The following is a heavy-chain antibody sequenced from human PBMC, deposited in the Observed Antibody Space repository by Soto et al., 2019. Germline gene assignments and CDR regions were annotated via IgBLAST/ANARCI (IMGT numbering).Heavy chain of an antibody. CDR1: GFTFSSYG. Sequence: PRGSLRLSCAASGFTFSSYGMHWVRQAPGKGLEWVAVISYDGSNKYYADSVKGRFTISRDNSKNTLYLQMNSLRAEDTAVYYCAKSPQWELLGWFDPWGQGTLVTVSS. D-gene: IGHD1-26*01. CDR2: ISYDGSNK. CDR3: AKSPQWELLGWFDP. V-gene: IGHV3-30*18. J-gene: IGHJ5*02.